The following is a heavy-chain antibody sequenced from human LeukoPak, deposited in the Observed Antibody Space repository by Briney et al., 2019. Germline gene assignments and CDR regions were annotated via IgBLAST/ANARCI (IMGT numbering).Heavy chain of an antibody. CDR2: IYYSGST. Sequence: PSQTLSLTCTVSGGSISSGDYSWSWIRQPPGKGLEWIGYIYYSGSTYYNPSLKSRVTISVYTSKNQFSLKLSSVTAADTAVYYCASSEYSSDTPDWGQGTLVTVSS. V-gene: IGHV4-30-4*01. J-gene: IGHJ4*02. D-gene: IGHD6-19*01. CDR3: ASSEYSSDTPD. CDR1: GGSISSGDYS.